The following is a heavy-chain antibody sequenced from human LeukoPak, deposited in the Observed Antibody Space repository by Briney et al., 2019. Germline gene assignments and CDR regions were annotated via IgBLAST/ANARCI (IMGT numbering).Heavy chain of an antibody. CDR3: AREAAGDYLPGH. CDR1: GGTFSSYA. J-gene: IGHJ4*02. CDR2: IIPIFGTA. V-gene: IGHV1-69*05. Sequence: SSVKVSCKASGGTFSSYAICWVRQAPGQGLEWMGRIIPIFGTANYAQKFQGRVTITTDESTSTAYMELSSLRSEDTAVYYCAREAAGDYLPGHWGQGTLVTVSS. D-gene: IGHD4-17*01.